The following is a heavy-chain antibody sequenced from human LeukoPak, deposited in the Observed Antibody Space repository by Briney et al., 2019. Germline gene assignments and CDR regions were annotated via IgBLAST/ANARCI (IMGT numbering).Heavy chain of an antibody. D-gene: IGHD3-3*01. J-gene: IGHJ4*02. Sequence: GGSLRLSCAASGFTFSSYSMNWVSQAPGKGLEWVSSISSSSSYIYYADSVKGRFTISRDNAKNSLYLQMNSLRAEDTAVYYCARSTGRSGYVDYWGQGTLVTVSS. V-gene: IGHV3-21*01. CDR1: GFTFSSYS. CDR3: ARSTGRSGYVDY. CDR2: ISSSSSYI.